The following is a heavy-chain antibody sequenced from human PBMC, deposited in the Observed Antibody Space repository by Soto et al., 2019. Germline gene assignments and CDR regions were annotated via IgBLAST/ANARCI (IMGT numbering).Heavy chain of an antibody. Sequence: ASVKVSCKASGYSFTGYAIYWVRQAPGQRLEWMGWINAGNGNTKYSQKFQGRVTITSDTSASTAYMGLSSLRSEDTAVYFCARGVENIVVVLDVFGYYGMDVWG. D-gene: IGHD2-2*01. V-gene: IGHV1-3*01. CDR3: ARGVENIVVVLDVFGYYGMDV. CDR2: INAGNGNT. J-gene: IGHJ6*02. CDR1: GYSFTGYA.